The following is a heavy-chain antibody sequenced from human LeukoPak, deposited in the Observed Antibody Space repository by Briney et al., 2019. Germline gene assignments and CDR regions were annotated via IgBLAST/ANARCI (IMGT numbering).Heavy chain of an antibody. V-gene: IGHV3-21*01. J-gene: IGHJ4*02. Sequence: GGSLRLSCAASGFTFSSYSMNWVRQAPGKGLEWVSSISSSSSYIYYADSVKGRFTISRDNAKNSLYLQMNSLRAEDTAVYYCARGVLVYRESFDYWGQGTLVTVSS. D-gene: IGHD6-6*01. CDR2: ISSSSSYI. CDR1: GFTFSSYS. CDR3: ARGVLVYRESFDY.